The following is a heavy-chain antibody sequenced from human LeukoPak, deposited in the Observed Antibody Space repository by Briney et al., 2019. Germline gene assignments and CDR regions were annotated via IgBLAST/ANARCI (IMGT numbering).Heavy chain of an antibody. J-gene: IGHJ4*02. Sequence: ASVKVSCKASGYTFTGYYMHWVRQAPGQGLEWMGRINPNSGGTNYAQKFQGRVTTTRDTSISTAYMELSRLRSDDTAVYYCARAPPGASPLFDYWGQGTLVTVSS. CDR2: INPNSGGT. D-gene: IGHD3-10*01. V-gene: IGHV1-2*06. CDR3: ARAPPGASPLFDY. CDR1: GYTFTGYY.